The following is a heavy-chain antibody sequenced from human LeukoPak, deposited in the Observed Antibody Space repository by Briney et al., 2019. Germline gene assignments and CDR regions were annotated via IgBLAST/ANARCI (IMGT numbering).Heavy chain of an antibody. Sequence: SGTLSLTCTVSGGSFEHYFWSWIRQPPGKGLEWIGYVYYSGSTDYSPSLKSRLTISADTSKNQFSLRLSSVTAADTAVYYCASHRRSHGSEYWGQGTLVTVSS. CDR2: VYYSGST. J-gene: IGHJ4*02. D-gene: IGHD3-10*01. CDR3: ASHRRSHGSEY. V-gene: IGHV4-59*01. CDR1: GGSFEHYF.